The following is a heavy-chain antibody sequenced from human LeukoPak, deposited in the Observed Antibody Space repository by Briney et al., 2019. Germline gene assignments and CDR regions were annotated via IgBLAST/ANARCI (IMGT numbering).Heavy chain of an antibody. CDR3: AQDIAWGAFEH. V-gene: IGHV3-23*01. CDR1: GFTFRNHG. D-gene: IGHD7-27*01. CDR2: ISPSGGGT. Sequence: PGGSLRLSCAASGFTFRNHGMNWVRKAPGKGLEWGSGISPSGGGTYYADSVKGRFTISRDDSKNTLSLQMNSLRVEDTALYYCAQDIAWGAFEHWGQGTLVTVSS. J-gene: IGHJ4*02.